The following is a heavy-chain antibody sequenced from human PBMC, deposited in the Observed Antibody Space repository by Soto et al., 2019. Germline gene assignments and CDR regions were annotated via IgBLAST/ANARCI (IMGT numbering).Heavy chain of an antibody. Sequence: QVQLVQSGPGLLKPSQTLSLTCAVSGGSISSGDYYWNWIRQHPEKGLEWIGSVHHRGNTYYSPSLESRITISIDTSRNQFSLRLSSVTAADTAVYYCAREGGSYDSGGFLIRGAFDVWGQGTTVTVSP. CDR2: VHHRGNT. D-gene: IGHD3-22*01. CDR1: GGSISSGDYY. J-gene: IGHJ3*01. CDR3: AREGGSYDSGGFLIRGAFDV. V-gene: IGHV4-31*11.